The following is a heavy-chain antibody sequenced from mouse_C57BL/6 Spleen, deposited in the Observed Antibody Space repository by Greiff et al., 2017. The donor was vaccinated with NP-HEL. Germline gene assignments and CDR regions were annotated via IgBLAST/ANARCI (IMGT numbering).Heavy chain of an antibody. D-gene: IGHD2-1*01. CDR1: GYSITSGYY. V-gene: IGHV3-6*01. J-gene: IGHJ2*01. Sequence: VQLKQSGPGLVKPSQSLSLTCSVTGYSITSGYYWNWIRQFPGNKLEWMGYISYDGSNNYNPSLKNRISITRDTSKNQFFLKLNSVTTEDTATYYCARDYYGNSYFDYWGQGTTLTVSS. CDR3: ARDYYGNSYFDY. CDR2: ISYDGSN.